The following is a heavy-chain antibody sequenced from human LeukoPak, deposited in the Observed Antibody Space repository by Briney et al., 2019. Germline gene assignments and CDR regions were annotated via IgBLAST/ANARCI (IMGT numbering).Heavy chain of an antibody. V-gene: IGHV3-21*01. CDR3: ARDLSYYGSGSYYYFDY. Sequence: GGSLTLSCAASGFTFSSYSMNWVRQTPGKGLEWVSSISSTSDFIDYADSVKGRFTSSRDNAKNSLYLQTNSLRAEDTAVYYCARDLSYYGSGSYYYFDYWGQGTLVTVSS. J-gene: IGHJ4*02. CDR1: GFTFSSYS. CDR2: ISSTSDFI. D-gene: IGHD3-10*01.